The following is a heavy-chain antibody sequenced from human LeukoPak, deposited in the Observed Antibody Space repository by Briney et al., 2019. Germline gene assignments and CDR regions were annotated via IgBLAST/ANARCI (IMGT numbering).Heavy chain of an antibody. Sequence: GGSLRLSCSASGFIFSSYAMHWVRQAPGKGLEYVSAISNNGGTTYYADSVKGRFTISRDNSKNTLFLQMNTLRAEDTVVYYCTKEHLRYSDATDWGQGTLVTVSS. V-gene: IGHV3-64*04. CDR3: TKEHLRYSDATD. CDR1: GFIFSSYA. D-gene: IGHD5-12*01. CDR2: ISNNGGTT. J-gene: IGHJ4*02.